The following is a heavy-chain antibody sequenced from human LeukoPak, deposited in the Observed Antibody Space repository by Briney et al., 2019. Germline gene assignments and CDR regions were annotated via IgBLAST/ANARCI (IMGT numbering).Heavy chain of an antibody. Sequence: GGSLRLSCAASGFTFSSYAMHWVREALGKGLEWVAVISYDGSNKYYADSVKGRFTISRDNSKNTLYLQMNSLRAEDTAVYYCARSGSYYVGTRYGMDVWGQGTMVTVSS. CDR1: GFTFSSYA. CDR2: ISYDGSNK. D-gene: IGHD1-26*01. J-gene: IGHJ6*02. CDR3: ARSGSYYVGTRYGMDV. V-gene: IGHV3-30-3*01.